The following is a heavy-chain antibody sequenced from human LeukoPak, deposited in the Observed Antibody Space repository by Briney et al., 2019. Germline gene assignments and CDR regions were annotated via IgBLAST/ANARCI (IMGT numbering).Heavy chain of an antibody. Sequence: SETLSLTCTVSGGSTSSNYWSWIRQPAGKGLEWIGRMYTTGETNYNPTLKSRVTISLDTSKKQFSLRLTSVTAADTAVYYCAAGSQSTALIRWGQGTLITVSS. J-gene: IGHJ4*02. D-gene: IGHD5-18*01. CDR2: MYTTGET. CDR3: AAGSQSTALIR. CDR1: GGSTSSNY. V-gene: IGHV4-4*07.